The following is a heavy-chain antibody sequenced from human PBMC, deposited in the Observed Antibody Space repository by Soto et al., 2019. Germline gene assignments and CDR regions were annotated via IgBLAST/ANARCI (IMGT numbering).Heavy chain of an antibody. CDR1: GDAFQSYA. Sequence: SVKVSYKASGDAFQSYAIHWVRQAPGQGLEYMGRIIPSYDRTKYAQKFQGRLTVTADMYTSTVYMELSSLRSEDTAVYYCARDPTNDYGDDTFDYWGQGTKVTVSS. J-gene: IGHJ4*02. V-gene: IGHV1-69*06. CDR2: IIPSYDRT. D-gene: IGHD4-17*01. CDR3: ARDPTNDYGDDTFDY.